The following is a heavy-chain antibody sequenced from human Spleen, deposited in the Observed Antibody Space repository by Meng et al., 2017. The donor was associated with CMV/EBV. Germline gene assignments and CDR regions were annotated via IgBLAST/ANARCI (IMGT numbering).Heavy chain of an antibody. J-gene: IGHJ6*02. D-gene: IGHD2-2*01. V-gene: IGHV4-34*01. CDR1: GGPFSGYF. CDR3: SRGQGRYCSSTSCYGGWPTGLYYYYGMDV. Sequence: SETLSLTCAVYGGPFSGYFWTWIRQSPGKGLEWIGEINHSGSTNYNPSLKSRVTISVDTSKNQFSLKLSSVTAADTAVYYCSRGQGRYCSSTSCYGGWPTGLYYYYGMDVWGQGATVTVSS. CDR2: INHSGST.